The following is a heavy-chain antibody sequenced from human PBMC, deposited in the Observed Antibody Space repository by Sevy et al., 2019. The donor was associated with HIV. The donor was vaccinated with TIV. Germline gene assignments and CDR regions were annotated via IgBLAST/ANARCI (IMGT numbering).Heavy chain of an antibody. CDR2: FSFGGGRI. V-gene: IGHV3-23*01. J-gene: IGHJ4*02. CDR3: AREGCSKPHDY. D-gene: IGHD3-10*02. Sequence: GGSLRFSFAASGFPFGSYAMSWVRQAPGKGLEWVSTFSFGGGRINYADSVKGRFTISRDNSKNTLYLQMHSLRAEDTAVYYCAREGCSKPHDYWGQGTLVTVSS. CDR1: GFPFGSYA.